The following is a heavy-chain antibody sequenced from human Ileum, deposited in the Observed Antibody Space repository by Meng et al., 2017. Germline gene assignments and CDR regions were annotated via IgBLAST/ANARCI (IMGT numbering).Heavy chain of an antibody. D-gene: IGHD2-15*01. Sequence: QVQLNRWGAGILQPSETLFHFCAVYGGSFSDYYWSWIRQAPGKGLEWIGEIKHSGVTKYNPSLKSRVSISVNSSKNQLSLKVTSVTAADTAVYYCALLLAVDSSTLDDYWGQGTLVTVSS. V-gene: IGHV4-34*01. CDR1: GGSFSDYY. CDR2: IKHSGVT. CDR3: ALLLAVDSSTLDDY. J-gene: IGHJ4*02.